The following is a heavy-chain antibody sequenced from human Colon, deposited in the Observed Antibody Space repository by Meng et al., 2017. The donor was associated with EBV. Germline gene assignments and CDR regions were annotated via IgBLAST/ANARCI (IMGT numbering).Heavy chain of an antibody. J-gene: IGHJ4*02. CDR3: ASSDCSGGTCYLDC. V-gene: IGHV4-34*01. D-gene: IGHD2-15*01. Sequence: VHLPQWGAGLLKPSETLSLPCTVYGGSFSDSYWTWIRQPPGKGLEWIGEINHVGSTTYNPSLKSRVTISVDTSKNQFSLKLSSVTAADAAVYYCASSDCSGGTCYLDCWGQGTLVTVSS. CDR2: INHVGST. CDR1: GGSFSDSY.